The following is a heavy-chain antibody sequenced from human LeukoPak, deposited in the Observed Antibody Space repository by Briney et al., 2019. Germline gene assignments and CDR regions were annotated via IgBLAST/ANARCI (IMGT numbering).Heavy chain of an antibody. J-gene: IGHJ6*02. Sequence: GGSLRLSCAASGFTFSSYGMHWVRQAPSKGLEWVAVISYDGSNKYYADSVRGRFTISRDNSKNTLYLQMNSLRAEDTAVYYCAKTGGLGYCSSTSCYTAYYYYYGMDVWGQGTTVTVSS. D-gene: IGHD2-2*02. V-gene: IGHV3-30*18. CDR2: ISYDGSNK. CDR3: AKTGGLGYCSSTSCYTAYYYYYGMDV. CDR1: GFTFSSYG.